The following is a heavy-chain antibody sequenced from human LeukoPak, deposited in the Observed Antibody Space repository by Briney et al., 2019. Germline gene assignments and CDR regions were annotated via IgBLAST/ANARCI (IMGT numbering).Heavy chain of an antibody. V-gene: IGHV7-4-1*02. J-gene: IGHJ6*03. Sequence: ASVKLSCKASGYTFTSYAMNWVRQAPGQGLEWMGWINTNTGNPTYAQGFTGRFVFSLDTSVSTAYLQISSLKAEDTAVYYCARPHYDILTGYYNVAYYYYYMDVWGKGTTVTVSS. D-gene: IGHD3-9*01. CDR1: GYTFTSYA. CDR3: ARPHYDILTGYYNVAYYYYYMDV. CDR2: INTNTGNP.